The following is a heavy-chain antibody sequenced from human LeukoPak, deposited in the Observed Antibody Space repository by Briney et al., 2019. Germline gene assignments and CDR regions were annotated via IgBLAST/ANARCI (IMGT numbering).Heavy chain of an antibody. CDR3: AKNRGDKPYYFDY. V-gene: IGHV3-30*02. CDR1: GFAFSSYA. CDR2: IRYDGSNK. J-gene: IGHJ4*02. D-gene: IGHD4-17*01. Sequence: PGGSLRLSCAASGFAFSSYAMHWVRQAPGKGLEWVAFIRYDGSNKYYPDSVKGRFTISRDNSKNTLYLQMNSLRAEDTAVYYCAKNRGDKPYYFDYWGQGTLVTVSS.